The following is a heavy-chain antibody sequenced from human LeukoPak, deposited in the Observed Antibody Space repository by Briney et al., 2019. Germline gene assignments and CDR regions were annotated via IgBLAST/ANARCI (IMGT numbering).Heavy chain of an antibody. Sequence: SETLSLTCAVYGGSFSGYYWSWLRQPPGKGLEWIGEINHSGSTKYNPSLKSRVAISVDTSKNQFSLKLSSVTAADTAVYYCARYWGSGWTFDYWGQGTLVTVSS. CDR1: GGSFSGYY. J-gene: IGHJ4*02. CDR2: INHSGST. CDR3: ARYWGSGWTFDY. V-gene: IGHV4-34*01. D-gene: IGHD6-19*01.